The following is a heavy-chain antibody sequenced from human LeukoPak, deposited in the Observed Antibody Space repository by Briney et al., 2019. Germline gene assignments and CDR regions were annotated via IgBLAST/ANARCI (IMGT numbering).Heavy chain of an antibody. CDR2: IKSKTDGGTT. CDR1: GFTFSNAW. CDR3: TTTPRGYCSSTSCYNIY. Sequence: GGSLRLSCAASGFTFSNAWMSWVRQAPGKGLEWVSRIKSKTDGGTTDYAAPVKGRFTISRDDSKNTLYLQMNSLKTEDTAVYYCTTTPRGYCSSTSCYNIYWGQGTLVTVSS. J-gene: IGHJ4*02. D-gene: IGHD2-2*02. V-gene: IGHV3-15*01.